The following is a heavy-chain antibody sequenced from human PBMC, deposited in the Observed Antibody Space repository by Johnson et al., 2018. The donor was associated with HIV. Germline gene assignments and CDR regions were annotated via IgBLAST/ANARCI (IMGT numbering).Heavy chain of an antibody. CDR1: GFTFSSYW. J-gene: IGHJ3*02. D-gene: IGHD6-13*01. CDR3: ARDARYSRSWPDAFDI. V-gene: IGHV3-74*01. CDR2: INSDGSST. Sequence: VQLVESGGGLVQPGGSLRLSCAASGFTFSSYWMHWVRQAPGKGLVWVSRINSDGSSTSYADSVKGRFTISRDNAKKSLYLQMNSLRPEDTAVYYCARDARYSRSWPDAFDIWGQGTMVTVSP.